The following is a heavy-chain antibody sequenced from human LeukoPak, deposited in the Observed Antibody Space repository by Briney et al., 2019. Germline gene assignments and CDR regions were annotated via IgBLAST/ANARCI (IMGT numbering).Heavy chain of an antibody. Sequence: GGFLRLSCAASGFTVSSNYMSWVRQAPGKGLEWVSVIYSGGSTYYADSVKGRFTISRDNSKNTLYLQMNSLRVEDTAVYYCARGLTHSSGWYFFDYWGQGTLVTVSS. CDR1: GFTVSSNY. CDR2: IYSGGST. CDR3: ARGLTHSSGWYFFDY. J-gene: IGHJ4*02. D-gene: IGHD6-19*01. V-gene: IGHV3-53*01.